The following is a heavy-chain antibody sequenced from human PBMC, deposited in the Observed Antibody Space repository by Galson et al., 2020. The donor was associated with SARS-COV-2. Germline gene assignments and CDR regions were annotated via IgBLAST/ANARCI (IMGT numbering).Heavy chain of an antibody. CDR1: GGSMNNYF. Sequence: ASETLSLTCNVSGGSMNNYFWSWIRQTPGKGLEWLGDIYYIWNTINHPSLKSRLTISIDTSKNQFSLRLTSVTAADTAIYYCARRGCSCDCFLDYWGQGTLVTVSS. D-gene: IGHD2-21*02. CDR2: IYYIWNT. J-gene: IGHJ4*02. CDR3: ARRGCSCDCFLDY. V-gene: IGHV4-59*08.